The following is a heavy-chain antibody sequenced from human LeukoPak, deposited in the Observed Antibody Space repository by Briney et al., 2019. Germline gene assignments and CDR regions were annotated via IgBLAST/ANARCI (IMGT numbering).Heavy chain of an antibody. CDR3: ASYVRGVTKSYDY. J-gene: IGHJ4*02. V-gene: IGHV3-23*01. Sequence: GGSLRLSCAASGFTFSSYAMSWVRQAPGKGLEWVSAISGSGGSTYYADSVKGRSTISRDNSKNTLYLQMNSLRAEDTAVYYCASYVRGVTKSYDYWGQGTLVTVSS. CDR1: GFTFSSYA. CDR2: ISGSGGST. D-gene: IGHD3-10*02.